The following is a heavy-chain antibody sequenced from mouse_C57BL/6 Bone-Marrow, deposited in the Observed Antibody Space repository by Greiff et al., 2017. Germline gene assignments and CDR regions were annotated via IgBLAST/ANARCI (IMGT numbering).Heavy chain of an antibody. CDR3: ARDDYDLYYCDY. Sequence: VQLQQPGAELVKPGASVKLSCKASGYTFTSYWMQWVKQRPGQGLEWIGEIDPSDSYTNYNQKFKGKATLTVDTSSSTAYMQLSCLTSEDSAVYYCARDDYDLYYCDYWGQGTTLTVSS. D-gene: IGHD2-4*01. CDR1: GYTFTSYW. CDR2: IDPSDSYT. J-gene: IGHJ2*01. V-gene: IGHV1-50*01.